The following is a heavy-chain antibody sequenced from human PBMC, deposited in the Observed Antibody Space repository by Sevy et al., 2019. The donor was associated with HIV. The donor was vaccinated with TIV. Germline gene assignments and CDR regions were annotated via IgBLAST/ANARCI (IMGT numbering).Heavy chain of an antibody. CDR3: ARGYSYGYGMDV. D-gene: IGHD5-18*01. CDR1: GFTFSSYW. Sequence: GGSLRLSCEASGFTFSSYWMHWVRQSPGKGLVWVSRISSDGSPTNYADSVKGRFTISRDNAKNTLYLQMNSLRAEDTALCYCARGYSYGYGMDVWGQGTTVTVSS. J-gene: IGHJ6*02. V-gene: IGHV3-74*01. CDR2: ISSDGSPT.